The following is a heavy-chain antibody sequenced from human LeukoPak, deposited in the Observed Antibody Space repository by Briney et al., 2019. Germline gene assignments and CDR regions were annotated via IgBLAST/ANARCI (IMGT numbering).Heavy chain of an antibody. CDR2: IDPNSGGT. CDR1: GYTFTGYY. D-gene: IGHD3-22*01. V-gene: IGHV1-2*02. CDR3: ARASDYYDSSGYYYFDY. Sequence: ASVQVSCMASGYTFTGYYMHWVRQAPGQGLEWMGWIDPNSGGTNYAQKFQGRVTMTRDTSISTAYMELSRLRSDDTAVYYCARASDYYDSSGYYYFDYWGQGTLVTVSS. J-gene: IGHJ4*02.